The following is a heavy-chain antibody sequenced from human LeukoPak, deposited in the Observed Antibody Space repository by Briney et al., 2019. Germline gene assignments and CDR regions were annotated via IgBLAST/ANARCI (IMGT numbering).Heavy chain of an antibody. CDR1: GNYW. CDR3: VSLYETY. CDR2: INSDGSWT. V-gene: IGHV3-74*01. J-gene: IGHJ4*02. Sequence: GGSLRLSCAASGNYWMHWVRQVPGKGLVWVSHINSDGSWTSYADSVKGRFTISKDNAKNTVYLQMNSLRAEDTAVYYCVSLYETYWGRGTLVTVSS. D-gene: IGHD2/OR15-2a*01.